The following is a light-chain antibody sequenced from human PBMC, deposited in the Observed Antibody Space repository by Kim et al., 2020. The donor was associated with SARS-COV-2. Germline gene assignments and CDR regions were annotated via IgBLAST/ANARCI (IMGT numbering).Light chain of an antibody. CDR2: MAS. Sequence: SASVGDRVTITCRASQSVGSWLAWYQQKPGKAPKLLIYMASSLQSGVPSRFSGSGSGTDFTLTISSLQPDDFATYYCQQYNTYSYTFGQGTKLEI. J-gene: IGKJ2*01. CDR1: QSVGSW. CDR3: QQYNTYSYT. V-gene: IGKV1-5*03.